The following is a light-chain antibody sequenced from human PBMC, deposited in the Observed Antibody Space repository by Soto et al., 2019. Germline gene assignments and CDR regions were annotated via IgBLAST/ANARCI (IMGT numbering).Light chain of an antibody. CDR1: QDITND. V-gene: IGKV1-33*01. Sequence: DLQMTQSPSSLSASVGDRVTITCPASQDITNDLNWYQQKPGKAPKVLIYEASNLETGVPSRFSGSGSGTDFTFTISSLQPEDIATYFCQQYDNVPLTFGGGTKVEIK. CDR3: QQYDNVPLT. CDR2: EAS. J-gene: IGKJ4*02.